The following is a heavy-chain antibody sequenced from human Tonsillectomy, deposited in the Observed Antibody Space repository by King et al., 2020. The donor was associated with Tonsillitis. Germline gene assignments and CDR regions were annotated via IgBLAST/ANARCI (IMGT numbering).Heavy chain of an antibody. CDR2: IYYSGST. Sequence: QLQLQESGPGLVKPSETLSLTCTVSGGSISSSSYYWDWIRQPPGKGLEWIGNIYYSGSTYYNPSLKSRVTISIDTSNNQFSLKLSSVTAADSGVYYCARGNIAAAVSFWFDPWGQGTLVTVSS. D-gene: IGHD6-13*01. V-gene: IGHV4-39*01. CDR3: ARGNIAAAVSFWFDP. CDR1: GGSISSSSYY. J-gene: IGHJ5*02.